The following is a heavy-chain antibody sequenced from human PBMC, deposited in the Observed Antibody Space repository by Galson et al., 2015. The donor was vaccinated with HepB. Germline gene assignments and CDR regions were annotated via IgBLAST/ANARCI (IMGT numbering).Heavy chain of an antibody. CDR2: IKRKTDGETR. D-gene: IGHD2-8*01. CDR1: GFNFSNAW. J-gene: IGHJ5*02. Sequence: SLRLSCAASGFNFSNAWMSWVRQATGKGLEWVGRIKRKTDGETREYVGSVKGRFNISRDDSKKTLYLQMNSLKTEDTAVYYCSKDVEIVLMVSDWFDPWGQGTQVTVSS. CDR3: SKDVEIVLMVSDWFDP. V-gene: IGHV3-15*01.